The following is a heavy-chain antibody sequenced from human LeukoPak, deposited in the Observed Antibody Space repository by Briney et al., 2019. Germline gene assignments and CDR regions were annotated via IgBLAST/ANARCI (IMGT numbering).Heavy chain of an antibody. CDR3: AKAPYYYDSRNWYFDL. CDR1: GFTFDDYA. CDR2: ISWNSGSI. J-gene: IGHJ2*01. D-gene: IGHD3-22*01. Sequence: GGSLRLSCAASGFTFDDYAMHWVRQAPGKGLEWVSGISWNSGSIGYADSVKGRFTISRDNAKNYLYLQMNSLRAEDTALYYCAKAPYYYDSRNWYFDLWGRGTLVTVSS. V-gene: IGHV3-9*01.